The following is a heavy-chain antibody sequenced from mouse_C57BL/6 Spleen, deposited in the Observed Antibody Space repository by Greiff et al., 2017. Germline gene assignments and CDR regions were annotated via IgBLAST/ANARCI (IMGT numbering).Heavy chain of an antibody. D-gene: IGHD1-1*01. CDR1: GYTFTDYY. J-gene: IGHJ4*01. CDR3: ARSGYGSGNAMDY. Sequence: VQLQQSGAELVRPGASVKLSCKASGYTFTDYYINWVKQRPGQGLEWIARIYPGSGNTYYNEKFKGKATLTAEKSSSTAYMQLSSLTSEDSAVYFWARSGYGSGNAMDYWGQGTSVTVSS. V-gene: IGHV1-76*01. CDR2: IYPGSGNT.